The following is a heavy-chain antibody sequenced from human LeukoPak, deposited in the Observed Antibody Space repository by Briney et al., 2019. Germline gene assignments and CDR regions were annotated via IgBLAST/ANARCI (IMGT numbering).Heavy chain of an antibody. CDR2: IRSKAYGGTT. Sequence: AGGSLRLSCAASGFTFGDYAMSWFRQAPGKGLEWVGFIRSKAYGGTTEYAASVKGRFTISRDDSKNPLYLQMNSLKTEDTAVYYCARFFSRRRSFDIWGQGTMVTVSS. CDR1: GFTFGDYA. V-gene: IGHV3-49*03. J-gene: IGHJ3*02. CDR3: ARFFSRRRSFDI.